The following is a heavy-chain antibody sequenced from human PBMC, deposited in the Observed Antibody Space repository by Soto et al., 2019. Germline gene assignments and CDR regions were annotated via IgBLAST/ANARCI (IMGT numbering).Heavy chain of an antibody. Sequence: EVQLVESGGGLVQPGGSLRLSCAASGFTFSSYDMYWVRQATGKGLEWVSAIGTAGDTYYPGSVKGRFTISRENAKNSLYLQMNSLRAGDTAVYYCARDLGLRGYFDLWGRGTLVTVSS. CDR2: IGTAGDT. V-gene: IGHV3-13*04. CDR3: ARDLGLRGYFDL. D-gene: IGHD4-17*01. CDR1: GFTFSSYD. J-gene: IGHJ2*01.